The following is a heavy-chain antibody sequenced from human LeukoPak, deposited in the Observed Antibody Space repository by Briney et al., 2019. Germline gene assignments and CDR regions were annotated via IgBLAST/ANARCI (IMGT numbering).Heavy chain of an antibody. CDR3: AKRNSGTYFDD. CDR1: GFTFSSYA. Sequence: GGSLRLSCAASGFTFSSYAMSWVRQAPGKGLEWVSAISGSGGSTYYADSVKGRFPLSRDNSKKPLYLQMNSLRAEDTAVYYCAKRNSGTYFDDWGQGSLVTVSS. V-gene: IGHV3-23*01. CDR2: ISGSGGST. D-gene: IGHD1-26*01. J-gene: IGHJ4*02.